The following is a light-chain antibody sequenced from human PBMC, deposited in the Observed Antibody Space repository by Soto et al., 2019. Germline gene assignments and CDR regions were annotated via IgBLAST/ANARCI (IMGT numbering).Light chain of an antibody. CDR3: QEYNSAPIT. V-gene: IGKV1-27*01. J-gene: IGKJ5*01. Sequence: DIQMAQSPSSLSASVGDRVTITCRASQGISNYLAWYQQKPGKVPKLLIYAASTLQSGVPSRFSGSRSGTAFTLTISSLQPEDVATYYCQEYNSAPITFGQGTRLEI. CDR1: QGISNY. CDR2: AAS.